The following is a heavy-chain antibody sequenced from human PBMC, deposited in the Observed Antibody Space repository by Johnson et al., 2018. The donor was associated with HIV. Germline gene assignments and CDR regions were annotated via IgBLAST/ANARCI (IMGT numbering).Heavy chain of an antibody. D-gene: IGHD1-26*01. J-gene: IGHJ3*02. CDR3: ARGSWSSGSYGIWYAFDI. CDR2: IWYDGSNK. CDR1: GFTFDTYG. Sequence: QVQLVESGGGVVQPGRSLRLSCAASGFTFDTYGMHWVRQAPGKGLEWVAVIWYDGSNKYYADSVKGRFTISRDNSKNTLYLQMNSLRAEDTAVYYCARGSWSSGSYGIWYAFDIWGQGTKVTVSS. V-gene: IGHV3-30*19.